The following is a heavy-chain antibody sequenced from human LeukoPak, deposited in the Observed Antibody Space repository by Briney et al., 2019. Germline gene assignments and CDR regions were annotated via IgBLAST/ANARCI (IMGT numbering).Heavy chain of an antibody. CDR1: GFTFSSYG. V-gene: IGHV3-30*18. D-gene: IGHD3-22*01. Sequence: GGSLRLSCAASGFTFSSYGMHWVRQAPGKGLEWVAVISYDGSNKYYADSVKGRFTISRDNSKNTLYLQMNSLRAEDTAVYYCAKDSSGYALQHWGQGTLVTVSS. CDR3: AKDSSGYALQH. J-gene: IGHJ1*01. CDR2: ISYDGSNK.